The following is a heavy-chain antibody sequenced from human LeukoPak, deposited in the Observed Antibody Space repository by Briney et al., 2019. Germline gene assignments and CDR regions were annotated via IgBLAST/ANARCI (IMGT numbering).Heavy chain of an antibody. CDR3: AREAGYYDSSGYYVGDAFDI. CDR2: IYHSGST. V-gene: IGHV4-30-2*01. D-gene: IGHD3-22*01. J-gene: IGHJ3*02. Sequence: SQTLSLTCAVSGGSISSGGYSWSWIRQQPGKGLEWIGYIYHSGSTYYNPSLKSRVTISVDRSKNQFSLKLSSVTAADTAVYYCAREAGYYDSSGYYVGDAFDIWGQGTMVTVSS. CDR1: GGSISSGGYS.